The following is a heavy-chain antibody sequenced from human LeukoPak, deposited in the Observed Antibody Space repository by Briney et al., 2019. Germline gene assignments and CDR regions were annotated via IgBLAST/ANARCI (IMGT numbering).Heavy chain of an antibody. CDR2: IYHSGST. Sequence: SETLSLTCTVSGYSISSGYYWGWIRQPPGKGLEWIGSIYHSGSTYYNPSLKSRVTISVDTSKNQFSLKLSSVTAADTAVYYCARGGEIVVIKLGWDYWGQGTLVTVSS. CDR1: GYSISSGYY. J-gene: IGHJ4*02. V-gene: IGHV4-38-2*02. D-gene: IGHD3-22*01. CDR3: ARGGEIVVIKLGWDY.